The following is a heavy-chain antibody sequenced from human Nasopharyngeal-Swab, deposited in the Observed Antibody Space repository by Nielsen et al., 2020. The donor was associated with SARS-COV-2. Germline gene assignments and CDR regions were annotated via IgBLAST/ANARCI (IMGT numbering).Heavy chain of an antibody. J-gene: IGHJ4*02. V-gene: IGHV1-3*01. CDR3: AFVSYDSSGYYYSY. D-gene: IGHD3-22*01. CDR1: GYTFTSYA. CDR2: INAGNGNT. Sequence: ASVKVFCKASGYTFTSYAMHWVRQAPGQRLEWMGWINAGNGNTKYSQKFQGRVTITRDTSATTAYMELSSLRSEDTAVYYCAFVSYDSSGYYYSYWGQGTLVTVSS.